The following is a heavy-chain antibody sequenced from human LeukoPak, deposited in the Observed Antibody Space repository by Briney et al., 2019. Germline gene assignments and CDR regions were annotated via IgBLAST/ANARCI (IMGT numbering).Heavy chain of an antibody. V-gene: IGHV4-59*08. CDR2: IYYTGST. D-gene: IGHD3-22*01. CDR3: ARLDRSGYEMGGTWFDP. J-gene: IGHJ5*02. CDR1: GASIRSSY. Sequence: SESMSLTCTVSGASIRSSYWSWPRQPPGKGLEWIGYIYYTGSTNSNPSLKSRVTVSVDTSMNQFSLNLRSMTAADTAVYYCARLDRSGYEMGGTWFDPWGEGTVDTVSS.